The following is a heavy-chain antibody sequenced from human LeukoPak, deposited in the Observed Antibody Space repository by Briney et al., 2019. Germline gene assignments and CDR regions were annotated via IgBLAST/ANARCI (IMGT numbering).Heavy chain of an antibody. J-gene: IGHJ4*02. D-gene: IGHD4-11*01. CDR1: GFTFSSYA. Sequence: PGGSLRLSCAASGFTFSSYAMSWVRQAPGKGLEWVSAISGSGGSTYYADSVKGRFTISRDNSKNTLYLQMNSLRAEDTAVYYSAKDTDYSNYMPFDYWGQGTLVTVSS. V-gene: IGHV3-23*01. CDR3: AKDTDYSNYMPFDY. CDR2: ISGSGGST.